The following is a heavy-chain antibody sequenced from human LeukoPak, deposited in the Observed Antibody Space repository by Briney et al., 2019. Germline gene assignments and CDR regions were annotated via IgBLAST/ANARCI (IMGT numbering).Heavy chain of an antibody. CDR1: GFTFSSYS. Sequence: GGSLRLSCAASGFTFSSYSMNWVRQAPGKGLEWVSGINWNGGSAGYADSVKGRFTISRDNAKNSLYLQMNSLRAEDTGVYYCAREHPYYYDSSGTALMAEIKYYFDYWGQGTLVTVSS. CDR3: AREHPYYYDSSGTALMAEIKYYFDY. D-gene: IGHD3-22*01. J-gene: IGHJ4*02. CDR2: INWNGGSA. V-gene: IGHV3-20*04.